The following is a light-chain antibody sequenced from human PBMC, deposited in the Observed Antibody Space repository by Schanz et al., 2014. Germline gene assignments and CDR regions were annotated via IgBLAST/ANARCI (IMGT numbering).Light chain of an antibody. Sequence: QSALTQPRSVSGSPGQSVTISCTGTSSDVGGYNYVSWYQQHPGKAPKLMIYEVNKRPSGVPDRFSGSKSGTTASLTVSGLQAEDEADYYCSSYAGSNNLRVFGGGTKLTVL. CDR2: EVN. CDR1: SSDVGGYNY. J-gene: IGLJ3*02. V-gene: IGLV2-8*01. CDR3: SSYAGSNNLRV.